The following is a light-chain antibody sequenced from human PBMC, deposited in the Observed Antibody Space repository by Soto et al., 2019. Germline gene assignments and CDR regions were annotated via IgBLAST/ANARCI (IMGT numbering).Light chain of an antibody. CDR1: QYMTRT. J-gene: IGKJ4*01. CDR2: GAS. Sequence: EIVLMQSPGTLSLSPGERATLSCRASQYMTRTYIAWYQQKPGQAPRLLIYGASTRATGIPARFSGSGSGTEFTLTISSLQSEDFAVYYCQQYNNWPTFGGGTKVDIK. CDR3: QQYNNWPT. V-gene: IGKV3-15*01.